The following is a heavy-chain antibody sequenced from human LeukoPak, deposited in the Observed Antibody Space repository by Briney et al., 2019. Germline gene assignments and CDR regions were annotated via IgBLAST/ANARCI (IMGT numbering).Heavy chain of an antibody. Sequence: GGSLRLSCAASGFTFSSYGMNWVRQAPGKGLEWVSYISSSSTIYYADSVKGRFTISRDNAKNSLYLQMNSLTDEDTAVYYCARVVVPTAIDDYWGQGTLVTVSS. CDR3: ARVVVPTAIDDY. D-gene: IGHD5-12*01. V-gene: IGHV3-48*02. CDR2: ISSSSTI. J-gene: IGHJ4*02. CDR1: GFTFSSYG.